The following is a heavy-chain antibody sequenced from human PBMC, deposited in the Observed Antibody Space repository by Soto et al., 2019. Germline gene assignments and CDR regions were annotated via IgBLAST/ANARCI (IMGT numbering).Heavy chain of an antibody. CDR3: ARLHSHSPNCVPLDT. J-gene: IGHJ5*02. CDR1: GGSISDDTYY. Sequence: QLRLQESGPGLVKPSETLSLTCTVSGGSISDDTYYWGWIRQPSGKGLEWIGSIYYSGTSSYNPSLKSRVTMSVDTSKKQLSLRLSSVTAADTAVYYCARLHSHSPNCVPLDTWGQGTLVIVSS. D-gene: IGHD1-1*01. V-gene: IGHV4-39*01. CDR2: IYYSGTS.